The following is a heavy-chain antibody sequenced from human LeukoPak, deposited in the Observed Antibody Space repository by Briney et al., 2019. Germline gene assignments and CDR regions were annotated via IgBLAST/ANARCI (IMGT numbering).Heavy chain of an antibody. CDR1: GGSISSYY. CDR2: IYHSGST. J-gene: IGHJ4*02. D-gene: IGHD3-10*01. Sequence: SETLSLTCTVSGGSISSYYWSWIRQPAGKGLEWIGSIYHSGSTYYNPSLKSRVTISVDTSKNQFSLKLSSVTAADTAVYYCATRLANDYYGSGSYYSFDYWGQGTLVAVSS. CDR3: ATRLANDYYGSGSYYSFDY. V-gene: IGHV4-59*04.